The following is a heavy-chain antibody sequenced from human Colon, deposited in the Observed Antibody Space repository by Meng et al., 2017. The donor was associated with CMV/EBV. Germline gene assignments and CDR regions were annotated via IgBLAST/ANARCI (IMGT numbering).Heavy chain of an antibody. CDR3: ARDGSGIVGATNYFDY. J-gene: IGHJ4*02. V-gene: IGHV3-30*04. CDR2: ISYDGSNQ. D-gene: IGHD1-26*01. Sequence: GFTFSSYAMHWVRQAPGKGLEWVAVISYDGSNQSYADSVKGRFTISRDNSKNTLYLQMNSLRAEDTAVYYCARDGSGIVGATNYFDYWGQGTLVTVSS. CDR1: GFTFSSYA.